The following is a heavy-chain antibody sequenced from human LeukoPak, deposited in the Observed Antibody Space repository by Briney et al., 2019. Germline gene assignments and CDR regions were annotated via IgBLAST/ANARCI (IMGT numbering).Heavy chain of an antibody. CDR2: IYYSGST. CDR3: ARQGGYDFWSGYRPIHGMDV. Sequence: SETLSLTCTVSGGSISSYYWSWIRQPPGKGLEWIGYIYYSGSTNYNPPLKSRVTISVDTSKNQFSLKLSSVTAADTAVYYCARQGGYDFWSGYRPIHGMDVWGQGTTVTVSS. J-gene: IGHJ6*02. CDR1: GGSISSYY. D-gene: IGHD3-3*01. V-gene: IGHV4-59*08.